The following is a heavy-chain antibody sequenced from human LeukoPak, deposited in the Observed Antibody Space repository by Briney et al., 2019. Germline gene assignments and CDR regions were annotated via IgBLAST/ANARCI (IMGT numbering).Heavy chain of an antibody. CDR3: ARDLTFRTLYGSGSYFEG. Sequence: SETLSLTCTVSGGSIRSADCYWSWIRQPPGKGLEWIGSIFYSGNTYYNPSLKSRITMSVDTSKNQFSLRLTSVTAADTAVYYCARDLTFRTLYGSGSYFEGWGQGTLVTVSS. V-gene: IGHV4-39*07. CDR1: GGSIRSADCY. D-gene: IGHD3-10*01. CDR2: IFYSGNT. J-gene: IGHJ4*02.